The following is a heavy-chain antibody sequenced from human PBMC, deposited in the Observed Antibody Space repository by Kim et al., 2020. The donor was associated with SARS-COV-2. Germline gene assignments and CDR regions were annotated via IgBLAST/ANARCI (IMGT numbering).Heavy chain of an antibody. D-gene: IGHD1-26*01. V-gene: IGHV3-30*02. CDR3: AKEDGSYYYYYYGMDV. Sequence: VKGLFTISRDNDKKPLYLQMNSLGAEDTAVYYCAKEDGSYYYYYYGMDVWGQGTTVTVSS. J-gene: IGHJ6*02.